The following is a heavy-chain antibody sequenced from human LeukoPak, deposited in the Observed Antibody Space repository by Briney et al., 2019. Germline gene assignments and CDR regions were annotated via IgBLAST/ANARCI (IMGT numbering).Heavy chain of an antibody. CDR1: GFTFDDYA. V-gene: IGHV3-9*01. CDR2: ISWNSGSI. Sequence: GGSLRLSCAASGFTFDDYAMHWVRQAPGKGLEWVSGISWNSGSIGYADSVKGRFTISRDNAKNSLYLQMNSLRAEDTALYYCAKGKIYDSSGYYSTYNWFDPWGQGTLVTVSS. J-gene: IGHJ5*02. CDR3: AKGKIYDSSGYYSTYNWFDP. D-gene: IGHD3-22*01.